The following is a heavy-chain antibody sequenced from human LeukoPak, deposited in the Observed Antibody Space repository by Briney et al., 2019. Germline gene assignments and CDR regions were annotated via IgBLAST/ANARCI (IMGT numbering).Heavy chain of an antibody. J-gene: IGHJ4*02. D-gene: IGHD4-23*01. CDR3: ARFSYGGNSDFDY. CDR2: ISSSSSYI. CDR1: GFTFSSYS. V-gene: IGHV3-21*01. Sequence: GGSLRLSCAASGFTFSSYSMNWVRQAPGKGLEWVSSISSSSSYIYYADSVKGRFTISRDNAKNSLYLQMNSLRAEDTAVYYCARFSYGGNSDFDYWGQGTLVTVSS.